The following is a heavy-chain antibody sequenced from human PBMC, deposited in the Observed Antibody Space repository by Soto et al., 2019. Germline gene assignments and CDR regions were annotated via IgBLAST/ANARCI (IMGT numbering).Heavy chain of an antibody. Sequence: QVQLVESGGGVVQPGRSLRLSCAASGFTFSSYAMHWVRQAPGKGLEWVAVISYDGSNKYYADSVKGRFTISRDNSKNTLYLQMNSLRAEDTAVYYCARXSLHHYYDSSGGYWGQGTLVTVSS. J-gene: IGHJ4*02. CDR3: ARXSLHHYYDSSGGY. CDR2: ISYDGSNK. CDR1: GFTFSSYA. V-gene: IGHV3-30-3*01. D-gene: IGHD3-22*01.